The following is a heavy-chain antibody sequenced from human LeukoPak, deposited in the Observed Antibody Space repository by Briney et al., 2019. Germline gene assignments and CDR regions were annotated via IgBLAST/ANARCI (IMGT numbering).Heavy chain of an antibody. CDR1: GFAFDEHG. CDR3: ARAPITSPFYFDY. CDR2: INWSGGST. Sequence: GGSLRLPCTASGFAFDEHGMSWVRQVPGEGLEWVSGINWSGGSTGYADPLRGRFTISRDNAKNSLYLQMDSLRAEDTALYYCARAPITSPFYFDYWGQGTLVTVSS. D-gene: IGHD2-2*01. V-gene: IGHV3-20*04. J-gene: IGHJ4*02.